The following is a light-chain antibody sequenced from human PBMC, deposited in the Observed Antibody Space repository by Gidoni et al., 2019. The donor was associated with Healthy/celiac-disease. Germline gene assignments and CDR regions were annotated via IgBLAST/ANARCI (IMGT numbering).Light chain of an antibody. J-gene: IGKJ1*01. CDR2: AAS. CDR3: QQYYSYPRT. CDR1: QGISSY. Sequence: AIRMTQSPSSFSASTGDRVTITCRASQGISSYLAWYQQKPGKAPKRLIYAASTLQRGVPSRFSGSGSGTDFTLTISCLQSEDFAAYYWQQYYSYPRTFGQGTKVEIK. V-gene: IGKV1-8*01.